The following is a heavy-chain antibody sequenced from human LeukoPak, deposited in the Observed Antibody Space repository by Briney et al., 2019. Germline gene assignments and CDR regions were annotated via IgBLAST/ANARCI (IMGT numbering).Heavy chain of an antibody. CDR3: ARGLVGVMTRYFDY. CDR1: GYTFTSYA. V-gene: IGHV1-3*03. D-gene: IGHD3-16*01. Sequence: GASVKVSCKASGYTFTSYAMHWVRQAPGQRLEWMGWINAGNGNTKYSQEFQGRVTITRDTSASTAYMELSSLRSEDMAVYYCARGLVGVMTRYFDYWGQGTLVTVSS. J-gene: IGHJ4*02. CDR2: INAGNGNT.